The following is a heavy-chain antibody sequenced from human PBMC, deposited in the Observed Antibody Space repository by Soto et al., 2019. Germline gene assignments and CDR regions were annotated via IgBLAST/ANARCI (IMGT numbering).Heavy chain of an antibody. Sequence: QVQLQESGPGRVKPSETLSLTCTVSGGSVSGGSYYWNWIRQPPGKGLEWIGYNYFSGSTNYNPSLNSQGTMSIDTSKNQFSLKLSSVTAADTAVYFGTRDVDFGEEDVWGQGTTVTVSS. CDR1: GGSVSGGSYY. J-gene: IGHJ6*02. D-gene: IGHD4-17*01. V-gene: IGHV4-61*01. CDR2: NYFSGST. CDR3: TRDVDFGEEDV.